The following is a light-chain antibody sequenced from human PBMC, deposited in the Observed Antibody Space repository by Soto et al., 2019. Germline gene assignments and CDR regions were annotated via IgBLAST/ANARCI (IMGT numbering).Light chain of an antibody. CDR1: QSISRW. V-gene: IGKV1-5*01. CDR2: DAS. J-gene: IGKJ1*01. CDR3: QQCYMGWT. Sequence: DIRMTQSPSTLSASVGDRVTISCRASQSISRWLAWYQQKPGKAPNVLIYDASSLQSGVPSRLSGIGSGTEFTFSITSMQPEDFGTYYCQQCYMGWTFGQGTKV.